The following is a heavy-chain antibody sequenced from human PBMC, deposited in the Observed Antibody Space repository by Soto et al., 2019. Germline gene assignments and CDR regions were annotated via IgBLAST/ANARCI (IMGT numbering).Heavy chain of an antibody. V-gene: IGHV3-23*01. Sequence: VQLLESGGGLEQPGGSLRLSCVASGFTFSTYAMSWVRQAPGKGLEWVSAIGGGGDSTYYADSVKGRFTVSRDNSKSTLFLQMNSLRAEDTAIYYCARGGYNVLTGYSYWYFDLWCRGTLVTVSS. CDR3: ARGGYNVLTGYSYWYFDL. CDR2: IGGGGDST. CDR1: GFTFSTYA. D-gene: IGHD3-9*01. J-gene: IGHJ2*01.